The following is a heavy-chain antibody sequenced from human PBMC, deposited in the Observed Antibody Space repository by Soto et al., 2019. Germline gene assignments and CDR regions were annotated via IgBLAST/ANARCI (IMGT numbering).Heavy chain of an antibody. J-gene: IGHJ1*01. CDR3: ARDPPYYYDSSDAEYFQH. CDR1: GGTFSSYA. V-gene: IGHV1-69*13. D-gene: IGHD3-22*01. CDR2: IIPIFGTA. Sequence: GASVKVSCKASGGTFSSYAISWVRQAPGQGLEWMGGIIPIFGTANYAQKFQGRVTITADESTSTAYMELSSLRSEDTAVYYCARDPPYYYDSSDAEYFQHWGQGTLVTSPQ.